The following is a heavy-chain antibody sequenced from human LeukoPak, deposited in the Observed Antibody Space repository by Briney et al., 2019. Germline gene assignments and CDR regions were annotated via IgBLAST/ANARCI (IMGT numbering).Heavy chain of an antibody. CDR1: GYTFTSYY. J-gene: IGHJ4*02. V-gene: IGHV1-46*01. Sequence: ASVKVSCEASGYTFTSYYMHWVRQAPGQGLEWMGIINPSGGSTSYAQKFQGRVTMTRDTSTSTVYMELSSLRSEDTAVYYCARDRYYVLRDPPSGIDYWGQGTLVTVSS. D-gene: IGHD3-10*02. CDR3: ARDRYYVLRDPPSGIDY. CDR2: INPSGGST.